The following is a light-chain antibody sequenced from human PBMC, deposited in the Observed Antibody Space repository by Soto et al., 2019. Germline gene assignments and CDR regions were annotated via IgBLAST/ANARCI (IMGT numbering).Light chain of an antibody. CDR3: QQYNNWPRT. J-gene: IGKJ1*01. CDR1: QRVRSD. V-gene: IGKV3D-15*01. Sequence: ETLMTQSPATLSVSPGERATLSCRASQRVRSDLAWYQQKPGQAPRLFIYGASTRATGIPARFSGSGSGTECTLTISSLQSEDVAVYYCQQYNNWPRTFGQGTKVDI. CDR2: GAS.